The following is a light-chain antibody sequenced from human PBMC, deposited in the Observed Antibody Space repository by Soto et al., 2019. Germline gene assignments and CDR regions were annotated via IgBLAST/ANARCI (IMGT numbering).Light chain of an antibody. J-gene: IGKJ1*01. CDR3: QQYNSYSRP. CDR1: QSISSW. V-gene: IGKV1-5*03. Sequence: DIQMTQSPSTLSASVGDRVTITCRASQSISSWLAWYQQKPGKAPNLLIYQASSLESGVPSRFSGSGSGTEFALTIRSLQPDDFATYYCQQYNSYSRPFGQGTKVDMK. CDR2: QAS.